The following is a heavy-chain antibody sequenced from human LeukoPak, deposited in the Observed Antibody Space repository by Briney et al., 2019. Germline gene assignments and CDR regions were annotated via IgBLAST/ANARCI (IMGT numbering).Heavy chain of an antibody. CDR1: GFIFGSYS. Sequence: GGSLRLSCAASGFIFGSYSMNWVRQAPGKGLEWVSYISSSSSAIFYADSVKGRFTVSRDNAKNSLYLQMTSLRDEDTAVYYCARELGSTWDFDYWGQGTLVTVSS. D-gene: IGHD1-26*01. V-gene: IGHV3-48*02. CDR3: ARELGSTWDFDY. CDR2: ISSSSSAI. J-gene: IGHJ4*02.